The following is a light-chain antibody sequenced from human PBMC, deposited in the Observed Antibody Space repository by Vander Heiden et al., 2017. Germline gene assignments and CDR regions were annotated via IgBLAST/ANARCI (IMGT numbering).Light chain of an antibody. V-gene: IGLV1-44*01. J-gene: IGLJ2*01. CDR2: KTN. Sequence: QSVLSQPPSATGNPGHTVSIPCYGSRYNIGSYTVNWYQQVPGTAPRLLIFKTNQRPSGVPDRFFGSKSGASASLAISGLQSGDEATYYCAAWDDNLSGVLFGGGTKMSVL. CDR1: RYNIGSYT. CDR3: AAWDDNLSGVL.